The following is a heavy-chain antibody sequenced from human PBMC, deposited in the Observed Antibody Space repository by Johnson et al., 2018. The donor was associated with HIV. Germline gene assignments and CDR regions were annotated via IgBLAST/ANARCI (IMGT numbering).Heavy chain of an antibody. V-gene: IGHV3-11*04. CDR2: ISSSGSTI. J-gene: IGHJ3*02. CDR1: GFSFSDYY. CDR3: ARESELLSSSDAFDI. Sequence: QVQLVESGGGLVKPGGSLRLSCAASGFSFSDYYMNWIRQAPGKGLEWVSYISSSGSTIYYADSVKGRFTISRDNSKNTLYLQMNSLRAEDTAVYYCARESELLSSSDAFDIWGQGTMVTVSS. D-gene: IGHD6-6*01.